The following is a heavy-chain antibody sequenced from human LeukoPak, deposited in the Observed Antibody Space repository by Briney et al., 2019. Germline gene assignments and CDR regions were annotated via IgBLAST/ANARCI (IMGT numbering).Heavy chain of an antibody. D-gene: IGHD3-10*01. CDR2: ISGSGGST. J-gene: IGHJ4*02. CDR1: GFTFSSYA. V-gene: IGHV3-23*01. CDR3: AKGHYYGSGSLDY. Sequence: HPGGSLRLSCAASGFTFSSYAMSWVRQAPGKGLEWVSAISGSGGSTYYADSVKGRFTISRDNSKNTLYVQMNSLRAEDTAVYYCAKGHYYGSGSLDYWGQGTLVTVSS.